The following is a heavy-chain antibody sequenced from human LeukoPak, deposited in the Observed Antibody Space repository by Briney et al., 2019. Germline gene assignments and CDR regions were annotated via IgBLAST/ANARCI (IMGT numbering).Heavy chain of an antibody. D-gene: IGHD5-18*01. CDR2: IYPGDSYT. CDR1: GYSFPTYW. Sequence: GGSLKSSCKGSGYSFPTYWIGRVGHMPGKGLEGMGIIYPGDSYTRHSPAFQGQGTISANKSIRTAYLQWSSLKASDTAMYHCARLFVHPDGYGVGFFDPWGRETLVTVSS. J-gene: IGHJ5*02. CDR3: ARLFVHPDGYGVGFFDP. V-gene: IGHV5-51*01.